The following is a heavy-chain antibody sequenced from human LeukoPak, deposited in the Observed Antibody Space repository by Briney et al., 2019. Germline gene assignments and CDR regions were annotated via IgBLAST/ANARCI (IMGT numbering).Heavy chain of an antibody. Sequence: SETLSLTCTVSGGSMNSYYWSWIRQPPGKGLEWIGEINHSGSTNYNPSLKSRVTISVDTSKNQFSLKLSSVTAADTAVYYCARHRGKYYYGSGSYGFDPWGQGTLVTVSS. CDR2: INHSGST. D-gene: IGHD3-10*01. CDR3: ARHRGKYYYGSGSYGFDP. CDR1: GGSMNSYY. V-gene: IGHV4-34*01. J-gene: IGHJ5*02.